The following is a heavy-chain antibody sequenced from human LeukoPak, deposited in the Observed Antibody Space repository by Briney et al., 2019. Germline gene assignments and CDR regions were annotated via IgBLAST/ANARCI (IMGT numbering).Heavy chain of an antibody. CDR1: GGTFSSYA. V-gene: IGHV1-69*04. CDR2: IIPILGIA. CDR3: ARDSHYCSSTSCYMEDY. J-gene: IGHJ4*02. Sequence: GASVKVSCKASGGTFSSYAISWVRQAPGQGLEWMGRIIPILGIANYAQKFQGRVTITADKSTSTAYMELSSLRSEDTAVYYCARDSHYCSSTSCYMEDYWGQGTLVTVSS. D-gene: IGHD2-2*02.